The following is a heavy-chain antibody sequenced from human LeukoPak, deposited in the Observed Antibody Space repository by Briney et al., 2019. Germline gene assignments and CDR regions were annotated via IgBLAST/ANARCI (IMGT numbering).Heavy chain of an antibody. J-gene: IGHJ4*02. V-gene: IGHV3-7*01. CDR1: GFTFSTYW. Sequence: GGSLRLSCAASGFTFSTYWMSWVRQAPGKGLELVANIKQDGSEKYYVDSVKGRFTISRDNARNSLYLQVNSLRAEDTAVYYCARNQRRLDYWGQGTLVTVSS. CDR2: IKQDGSEK. CDR3: ARNQRRLDY. D-gene: IGHD1-14*01.